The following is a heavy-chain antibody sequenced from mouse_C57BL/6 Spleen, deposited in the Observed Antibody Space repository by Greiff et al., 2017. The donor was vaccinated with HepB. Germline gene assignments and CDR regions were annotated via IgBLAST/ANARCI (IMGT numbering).Heavy chain of an antibody. J-gene: IGHJ3*01. CDR2: INYDGSST. CDR3: SLVGYLAFAY. Sequence: EVMLVESEGGLVQPGSSLKLSCTASGFTFSDYYMAWVRQVPEKGLEWVANINYDGSSTYYLDSLKSRFIISRDNAKNILYLQMRSLKSEDTATSYFSLVGYLAFAYSLQGTLVTVSA. CDR1: GFTFSDYY. V-gene: IGHV5-16*01.